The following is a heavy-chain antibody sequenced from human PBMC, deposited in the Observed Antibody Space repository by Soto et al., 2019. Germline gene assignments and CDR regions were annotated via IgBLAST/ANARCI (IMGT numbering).Heavy chain of an antibody. D-gene: IGHD6-13*01. CDR1: GGSISSSSYY. CDR3: ARPGIAAAGTTYFYYYDMDV. J-gene: IGHJ6*02. Sequence: PSETLSLTCTVSGGSISSSSYYWGWIRQPPGKGLEWIGSIYYSGSTYYNPSLKSRVTISVDTSKNEFSLKLSSVTAADTAVYYCARPGIAAAGTTYFYYYDMDVWGQGTTVT. V-gene: IGHV4-39*01. CDR2: IYYSGST.